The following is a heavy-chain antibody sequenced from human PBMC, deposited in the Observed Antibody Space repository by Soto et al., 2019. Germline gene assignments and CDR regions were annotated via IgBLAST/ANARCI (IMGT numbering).Heavy chain of an antibody. J-gene: IGHJ6*02. D-gene: IGHD6-13*01. Sequence: GGSLRLSCAASGFTFSSNYMSWVRQAPGKGLEWVSVIYSGGSTYYADSVKGRFTISSDKSKNTLYLKMNSPMAEDTDVYYCARDVPGIAAADHSYGMDVWGHGTMVTVSS. CDR1: GFTFSSNY. V-gene: IGHV3-53*01. CDR2: IYSGGST. CDR3: ARDVPGIAAADHSYGMDV.